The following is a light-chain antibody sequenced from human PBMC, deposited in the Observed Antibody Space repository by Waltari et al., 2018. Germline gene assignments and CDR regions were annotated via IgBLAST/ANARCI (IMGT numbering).Light chain of an antibody. CDR1: NIGGQT. V-gene: IGLV3-21*02. CDR2: DDY. J-gene: IGLJ3*02. CDR3: QVWDSSSDRPV. Sequence: SYVLTQPPSVSVAPGQTATITCGGNNIGGQTVNWYQQKPGQAPVLVVYDDYYRPSGIPERFSGSNSGNTAALTISWVEAGDEADYYCQVWDSSSDRPVFGGGTKVFVL.